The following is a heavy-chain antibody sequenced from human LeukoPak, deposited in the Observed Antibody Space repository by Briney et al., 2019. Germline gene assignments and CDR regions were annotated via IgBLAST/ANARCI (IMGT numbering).Heavy chain of an antibody. D-gene: IGHD5-24*01. CDR1: GGSISSSSYY. V-gene: IGHV4-39*01. Sequence: PSETLSLTCTVSGGSISSSSYYWGWIRQPPGKGLEWIGSIYYSGSTYYNPSLKSRVTISLDTSKNQFSLKLSSVTAADMGIYFCARHVIGRWLGDDYSYYVDVWGKGTTVTISS. J-gene: IGHJ6*03. CDR2: IYYSGST. CDR3: ARHVIGRWLGDDYSYYVDV.